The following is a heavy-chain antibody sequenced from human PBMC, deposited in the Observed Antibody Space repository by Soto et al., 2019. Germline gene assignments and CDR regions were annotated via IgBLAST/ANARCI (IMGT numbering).Heavy chain of an antibody. CDR2: SYYSGRT. D-gene: IGHD3-10*01. J-gene: IGHJ4*02. CDR1: GGSINNYY. Sequence: PSETLSLTCTVSGGSINNYYWSWIRQPPGKGLEWIGYSYYSGRTSYNPSLKSRVTISVDTSKNQLSLKLSSVTAADTAVYYCARHRGPTGPNYWGQGTLVTVSS. CDR3: ARHRGPTGPNY. V-gene: IGHV4-59*08.